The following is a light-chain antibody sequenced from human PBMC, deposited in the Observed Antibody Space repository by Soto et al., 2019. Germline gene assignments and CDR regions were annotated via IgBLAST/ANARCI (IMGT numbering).Light chain of an antibody. V-gene: IGLV2-14*01. CDR2: EVS. CDR3: SSYTSSSTDV. J-gene: IGLJ1*01. CDR1: SSDVGGYNY. Sequence: QSALTQPASVSGSPGQSITISCTGTSSDVGGYNYVSWYQKYPGKAPKLMIYEVSNRPSGVSNRFSGSKSGNTASLTISGLQAEDEADYYCSSYTSSSTDVFGTGTKLTVL.